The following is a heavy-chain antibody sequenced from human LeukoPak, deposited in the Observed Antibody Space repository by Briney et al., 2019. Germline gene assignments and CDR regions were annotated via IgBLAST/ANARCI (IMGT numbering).Heavy chain of an antibody. V-gene: IGHV3-21*01. D-gene: IGHD6-13*01. CDR3: ARTANFAAGYYIDY. CDR1: GFTSSSYT. CDR2: ISGSSRHK. J-gene: IGHJ4*02. Sequence: GGSLRLSCAASGFTSSSYTMNWVRQAPGKGLEWVSSISGSSRHKYYADSVKGRFTISRDNAKNSLYLQMNSLRAEDTAVYYCARTANFAAGYYIDYWGQGTLVTVFS.